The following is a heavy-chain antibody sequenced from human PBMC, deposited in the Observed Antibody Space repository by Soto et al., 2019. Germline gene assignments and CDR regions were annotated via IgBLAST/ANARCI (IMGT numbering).Heavy chain of an antibody. J-gene: IGHJ5*02. Sequence: QVQLQESGPGLVKPSETLSLTCTVSGGSINSYYWSWIRQPPGKGLEWIGYISDSGSTNYNPSLKSRVTISTDTSKNQFSLKLSSVTDADAAVYYCARSTANVNWFDPWGQGTLVTVSS. CDR3: ARSTANVNWFDP. CDR1: GGSINSYY. V-gene: IGHV4-59*08. CDR2: ISDSGST.